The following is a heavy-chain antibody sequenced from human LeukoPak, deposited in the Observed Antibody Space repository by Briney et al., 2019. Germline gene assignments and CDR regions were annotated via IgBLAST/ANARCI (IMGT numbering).Heavy chain of an antibody. V-gene: IGHV4-30-4*01. J-gene: IGHJ3*02. CDR1: GGSISSGDYY. CDR2: INRSGHT. Sequence: SETLSLTCTASGGSISSGDYYWSWIRQPPGKGLESIGEINRSGHTNYNPSLKSRVTISVDTSKNQFSLKLTLVTAADTAVYYCARGGAFEIWGQGTLVTVSS. CDR3: ARGGAFEI.